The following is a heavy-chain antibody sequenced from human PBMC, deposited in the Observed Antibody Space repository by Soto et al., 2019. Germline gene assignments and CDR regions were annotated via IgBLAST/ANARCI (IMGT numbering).Heavy chain of an antibody. J-gene: IGHJ5*02. D-gene: IGHD4-17*01. V-gene: IGHV4-59*08. CDR1: GGSISSYY. Sequence: PSETLSLTCTVSGGSISSYYWSWIRQPPGKGLEWIGYIYYAGSTTYNPSLKSRVTISVDTSKNQFSLKLSSVTAADTAVYYCARHNDYGDSRAAFGPWGQGTLVTVSS. CDR2: IYYAGST. CDR3: ARHNDYGDSRAAFGP.